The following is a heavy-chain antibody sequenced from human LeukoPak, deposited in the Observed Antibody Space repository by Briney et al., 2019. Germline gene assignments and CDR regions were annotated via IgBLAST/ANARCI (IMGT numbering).Heavy chain of an antibody. CDR3: ARGAGYSYGPGFGY. V-gene: IGHV3-33*01. J-gene: IGHJ4*02. D-gene: IGHD5-18*01. CDR1: GFTFKSYG. CDR2: IRTDETSKSSKSDKSKT. Sequence: GGSLSLTCAASGFTFKSYGMHWVRQAPGKGLEWVAFIRTDETSKSSKSDKSKTYYADSVKGRFTISRDNAKNSLYLQMNSLRAEDTAVYYCARGAGYSYGPGFGYWGQGTLVTVSS.